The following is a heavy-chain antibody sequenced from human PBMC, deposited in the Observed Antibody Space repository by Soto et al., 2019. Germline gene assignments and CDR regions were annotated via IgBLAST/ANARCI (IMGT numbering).Heavy chain of an antibody. Sequence: ASETLSLTCTVSGGSISSSSYYWGWIRQPPGKGLEWIGSIYYSGSTYYNPSLKSRVTISVDTSKNQFSLKLSSVTAADTAVYYCARRGSVLRYFDWLLRPDYGMDVWGQGTTVTVSS. CDR3: ARRGSVLRYFDWLLRPDYGMDV. D-gene: IGHD3-9*01. J-gene: IGHJ6*02. V-gene: IGHV4-39*01. CDR2: IYYSGST. CDR1: GGSISSSSYY.